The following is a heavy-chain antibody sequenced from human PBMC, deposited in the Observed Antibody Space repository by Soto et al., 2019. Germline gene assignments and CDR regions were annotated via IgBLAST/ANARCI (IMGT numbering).Heavy chain of an antibody. CDR2: ISYDGSNK. J-gene: IGHJ4*02. Sequence: QVQLVESGGGVVQPGRSLRLSCAASGFTFSSYAMHWVRQAPGKGLEWVAVISYDGSNKYYADSVKGRFTISRDNSKNTLYLQMNSLRAEDTAVYYCARGGEWELPATIDYWGQGTLVTVSS. CDR3: ARGGEWELPATIDY. V-gene: IGHV3-30-3*01. D-gene: IGHD1-26*01. CDR1: GFTFSSYA.